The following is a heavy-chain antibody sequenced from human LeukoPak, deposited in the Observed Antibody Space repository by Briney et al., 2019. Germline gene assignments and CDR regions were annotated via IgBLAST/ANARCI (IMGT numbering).Heavy chain of an antibody. D-gene: IGHD2-8*02. CDR1: GGSISSSSHY. Sequence: SETLSLTCTVSGGSISSSSHYWDWIRQPPGEGLEWIGSIYYSGSTYYNPSLKSRVTISVDTSKNQFSLKLISVTAADTAVYYCAREDTGGLDYWGQGILVTVSP. V-gene: IGHV4-39*07. J-gene: IGHJ4*02. CDR2: IYYSGST. CDR3: AREDTGGLDY.